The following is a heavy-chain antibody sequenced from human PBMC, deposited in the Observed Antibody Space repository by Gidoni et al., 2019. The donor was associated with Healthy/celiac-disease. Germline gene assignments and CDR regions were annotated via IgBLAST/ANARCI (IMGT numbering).Heavy chain of an antibody. CDR3: ANMGITMVRGGD. Sequence: EVQLVESGGGLVKPGGSLRLSCAASGFTFSSYSMNWVRQAPGKGLEWVSSISSSSSYIYYADSVKGRFTISRDNAKNSLYLQMNSLRAEDTAVYYCANMGITMVRGGDWGQGTLVTVSS. V-gene: IGHV3-21*01. CDR2: ISSSSSYI. CDR1: GFTFSSYS. J-gene: IGHJ4*02. D-gene: IGHD3-10*01.